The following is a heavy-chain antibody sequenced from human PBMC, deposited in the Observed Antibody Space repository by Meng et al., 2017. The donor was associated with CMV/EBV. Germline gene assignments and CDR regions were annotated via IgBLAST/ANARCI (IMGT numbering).Heavy chain of an antibody. V-gene: IGHV1-2*02. D-gene: IGHD3-3*01. J-gene: IGHJ4*02. Sequence: ASVKVSCKASGYTFTGYYMHWVRQAPGQGLEWMGWINPKSGGTNYAQKFQGRVTMTRDTAISTAYMELSRLRSDDTAVYYCARGFSVGVVIKTFDYWGQGTLVTSPQ. CDR3: ARGFSVGVVIKTFDY. CDR2: INPKSGGT. CDR1: GYTFTGYY.